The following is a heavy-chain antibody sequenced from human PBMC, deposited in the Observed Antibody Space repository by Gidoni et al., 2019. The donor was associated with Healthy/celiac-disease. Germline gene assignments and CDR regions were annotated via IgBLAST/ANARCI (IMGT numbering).Heavy chain of an antibody. Sequence: EVQLVESGGGLVQPGGSLRLSCAASGFTFRRYAMSWVRQAPGKGLEWVSAISGSGGSTYYADSVKGRFTSYRDNSKNTLYLQMNSLRAEDTAVYYYAKDQDYDFWSGRGNWFDPWGQGTLVTVSS. D-gene: IGHD3-3*01. J-gene: IGHJ5*02. CDR2: ISGSGGST. V-gene: IGHV3-23*04. CDR1: GFTFRRYA. CDR3: AKDQDYDFWSGRGNWFDP.